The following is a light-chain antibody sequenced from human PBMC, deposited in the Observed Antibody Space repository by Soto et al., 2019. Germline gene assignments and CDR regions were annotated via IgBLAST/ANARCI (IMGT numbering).Light chain of an antibody. CDR1: QRVSNSW. V-gene: IGKV3-20*01. CDR3: QQYGSPPWT. CDR2: GAS. J-gene: IGKJ1*01. Sequence: EIVLTQSPGTLSSSPGERATLSCRASQRVSNSWLAWYQHKPGQAPRLLIYGASSRAAGIPDRFSGGGSGTDFTLTITRLEPEDSAVFYCQQYGSPPWTFGKGTKVEIK.